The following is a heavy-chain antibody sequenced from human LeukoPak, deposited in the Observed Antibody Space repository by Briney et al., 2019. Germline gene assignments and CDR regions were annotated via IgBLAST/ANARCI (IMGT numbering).Heavy chain of an antibody. D-gene: IGHD4-11*01. CDR2: IIPILGIA. V-gene: IGHV1-69*04. CDR3: ARAWTTVTANYYFDY. Sequence: ASVKVSCKASEGTFSSYAISWVRQAPGQGLEWMGRIIPILGIANYAQKFQGRVTITADKSTSTAYMELSSLRSEDTAVYYCARAWTTVTANYYFDYWGQGTLVTVSS. J-gene: IGHJ4*02. CDR1: EGTFSSYA.